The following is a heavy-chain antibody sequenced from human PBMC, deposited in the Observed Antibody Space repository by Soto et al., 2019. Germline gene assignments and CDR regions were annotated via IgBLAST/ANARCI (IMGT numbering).Heavy chain of an antibody. J-gene: IGHJ4*02. V-gene: IGHV4-59*01. CDR2: IYYSGST. CDR3: ARLQYYFDY. Sequence: SETLSLTCTVSGGSISSYYWSWIRQPPGKGLEWIGYIYYSGSTNYNPSLKSRVTISVDTSKNQFSLKLSSVTAADTAVYYCARLQYYFDYWGQGTLVTVSS. CDR1: GGSISSYY.